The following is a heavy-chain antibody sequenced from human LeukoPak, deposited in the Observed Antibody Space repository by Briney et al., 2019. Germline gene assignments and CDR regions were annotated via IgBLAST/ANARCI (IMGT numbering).Heavy chain of an antibody. V-gene: IGHV4-34*09. J-gene: IGHJ4*02. Sequence: PSETLSLTCAVYGGSFSGYYWSWIRQPPGKGLEWIGEINHSGSTNYNPSLKSRVTISVDTSKNQFSLKLSSVTAADTAVYYCARVVLSYDFWSGPEIVAVDYWGQGTLVTVSS. CDR3: ARVVLSYDFWSGPEIVAVDY. CDR2: INHSGST. D-gene: IGHD3-3*01. CDR1: GGSFSGYY.